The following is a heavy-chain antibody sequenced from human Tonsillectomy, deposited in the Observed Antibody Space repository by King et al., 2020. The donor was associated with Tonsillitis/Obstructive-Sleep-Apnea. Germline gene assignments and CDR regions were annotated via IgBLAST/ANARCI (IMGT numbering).Heavy chain of an antibody. CDR3: ARRYCSGGSCYLYYFDY. CDR1: GYTFTSYA. CDR2: INTNTGTP. J-gene: IGHJ4*02. V-gene: IGHV7-4-1*02. Sequence: QLVQSGSELKKPGASVKVSCKASGYTFTSYAMNWVRQAPGQGLEWMGWINTNTGTPTYAQGFTGRFVFSLDTSVSTAYLQISSLKAEDTAVYYCARRYCSGGSCYLYYFDYWGQGTLVTVSS. D-gene: IGHD2-15*01.